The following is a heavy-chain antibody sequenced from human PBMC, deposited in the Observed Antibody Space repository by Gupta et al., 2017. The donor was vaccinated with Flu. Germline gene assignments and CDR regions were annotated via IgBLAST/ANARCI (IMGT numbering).Heavy chain of an antibody. CDR2: INRDGSVI. D-gene: IGHD4-17*01. Sequence: EVKLVESGGGWVQPGGPRRLSWGASGFPLSAYWMSWVRQAPGKGPELVANINRDGSVINYMDFVRGRFTISRDNAKNAVYFQMNSLRVDDTAVYYCARDVGSGDYDSWGQGTLVTVSS. J-gene: IGHJ5*01. CDR3: ARDVGSGDYDS. CDR1: GFPLSAYW. V-gene: IGHV3-7*01.